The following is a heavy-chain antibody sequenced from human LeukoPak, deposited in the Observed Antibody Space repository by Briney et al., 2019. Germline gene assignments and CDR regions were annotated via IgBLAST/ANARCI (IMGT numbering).Heavy chain of an antibody. CDR1: GFTFSSYG. Sequence: GGSLRLSRAASGFTFSSYGMSWVRQAPGKGLEWVSAISGSGGSTYYADSVKGRFTISRDNPKNTLYLQMNSLRAEDTAVYYCVQGTRRGAITMVRGVIGKSYYFDSWGQGTLVTVSS. J-gene: IGHJ4*02. CDR2: ISGSGGST. CDR3: VQGTRRGAITMVRGVIGKSYYFDS. V-gene: IGHV3-23*01. D-gene: IGHD3-10*01.